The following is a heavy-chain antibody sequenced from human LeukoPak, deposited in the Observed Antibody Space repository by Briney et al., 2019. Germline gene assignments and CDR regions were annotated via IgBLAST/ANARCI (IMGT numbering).Heavy chain of an antibody. CDR2: IYYSGNT. J-gene: IGHJ5*02. CDR3: ARVIGYCSSTSCSNWFDP. Sequence: SEALSLTCTVSGGSISSYYWGWIRQPPGKGLEWIGSIYYSGNTYYNPSLKSRVTISVDTSKNQFSLKLSSVTAADTAVYYCARVIGYCSSTSCSNWFDPWGQGTLVTVSS. CDR1: GGSISSYY. D-gene: IGHD2-2*01. V-gene: IGHV4-39*07.